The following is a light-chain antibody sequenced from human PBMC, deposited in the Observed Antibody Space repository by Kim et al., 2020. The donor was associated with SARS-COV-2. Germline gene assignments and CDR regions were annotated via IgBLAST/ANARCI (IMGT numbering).Light chain of an antibody. CDR1: QSVSSSY. J-gene: IGKJ5*01. CDR2: GAS. CDR3: QHCGNSPPST. Sequence: PGERDTLSCRARQSVSSSYLAWFQQRPGQDPRRLIYGASSRATSIPDRFSGRGSGADFTLTISRLEPEDFAVYYCQHCGNSPPSTFGQGTRQEIK. V-gene: IGKV3-20*01.